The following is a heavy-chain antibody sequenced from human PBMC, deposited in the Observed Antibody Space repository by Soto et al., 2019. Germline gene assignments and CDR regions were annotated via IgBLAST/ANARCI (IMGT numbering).Heavy chain of an antibody. CDR3: VKVWGGYYFDY. CDR1: GFSFSHYA. V-gene: IGHV3-64D*08. D-gene: IGHD7-27*01. J-gene: IGHJ4*02. CDR2: ISSNGGNT. Sequence: EVQLVESGGGLVQPGGSLRLSCSAYGFSFSHYAMHWVRQAPGKGLEYVSEISSNGGNTYYADSVKGRFTISRDNSKNTLYLQMSSLRAEDTAVYYCVKVWGGYYFDYWGQGTLVTVSS.